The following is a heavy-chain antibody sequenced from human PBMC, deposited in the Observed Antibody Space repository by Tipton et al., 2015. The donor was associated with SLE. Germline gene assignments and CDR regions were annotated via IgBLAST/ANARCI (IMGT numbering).Heavy chain of an antibody. D-gene: IGHD6-13*01. CDR3: AREGTAAGITNWFDP. V-gene: IGHV4-38-2*02. Sequence: TLSLTCAVSGQSISTGYFWAWIRQPPGKEMEWIGSVYRSGSTYYNPSLKSRVTLSVDTSKNQFSLTLISATAADTALYYCAREGTAAGITNWFDPWGQGILATVSS. CDR1: GQSISTGYF. J-gene: IGHJ5*02. CDR2: VYRSGST.